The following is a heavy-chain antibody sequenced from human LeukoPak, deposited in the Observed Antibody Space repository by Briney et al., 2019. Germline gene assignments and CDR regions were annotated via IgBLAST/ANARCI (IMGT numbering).Heavy chain of an antibody. CDR3: ARDAGLSDYYGSGSYDYFDY. Sequence: GGSLRLSCAASGFSFSSYGMHWVRQAPGKGLEWVASIRHDASNKYYAESVKGRFTISRDNSKNTLYLQMNSLRAEDTAVYYCARDAGLSDYYGSGSYDYFDYWGQGALVTVSS. J-gene: IGHJ4*02. D-gene: IGHD3-10*01. CDR1: GFSFSSYG. CDR2: IRHDASNK. V-gene: IGHV3-30*02.